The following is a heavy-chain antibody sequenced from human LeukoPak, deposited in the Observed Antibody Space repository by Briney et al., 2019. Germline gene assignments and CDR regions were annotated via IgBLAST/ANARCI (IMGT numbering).Heavy chain of an antibody. CDR3: ARGGLRFLEWFDY. CDR1: GGSISSGDYY. V-gene: IGHV4-30-4*08. D-gene: IGHD3-3*01. Sequence: PSETLSLTCTVSGGSISSGDYYWSWIRQPPGKGLEWIGYIYYSGSTYYNPSLKSRVTISVDTSKNQFSLKLSSVTAADTAVYYCARGGLRFLEWFDYWGQGTLVTVS. J-gene: IGHJ4*02. CDR2: IYYSGST.